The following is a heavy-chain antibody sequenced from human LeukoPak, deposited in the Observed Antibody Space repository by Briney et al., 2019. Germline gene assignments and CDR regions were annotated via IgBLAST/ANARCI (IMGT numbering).Heavy chain of an antibody. CDR3: ARDSGYSSSAPDY. CDR1: GDSISSSY. Sequence: SETLSLTCTVSGDSISSSYWSWIRQPAGKGLEWIGRIYTSGGTNYNPSLKSRVTMSVDTSKNQFSLKVSSVTAADTAVYYCARDSGYSSSAPDYWGQGTLVTVSS. J-gene: IGHJ4*02. V-gene: IGHV4-4*07. D-gene: IGHD6-6*01. CDR2: IYTSGGT.